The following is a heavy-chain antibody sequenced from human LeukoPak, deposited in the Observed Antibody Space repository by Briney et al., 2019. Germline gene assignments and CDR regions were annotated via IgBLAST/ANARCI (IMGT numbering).Heavy chain of an antibody. CDR3: ARVGDCSVDSNCYHFADWFDP. CDR2: IYYSGST. J-gene: IGHJ5*02. D-gene: IGHD2-15*01. Sequence: PSETLSLTCTVSGGSISSSSYYWGWIRQPPGKGLEWIGSIYYSGSTYYNPSLKSRVTISVDTSKDQFSLKLSSVTATDTAVYYCARVGDCSVDSNCYHFADWFDPWGQGTLVTVSS. V-gene: IGHV4-39*07. CDR1: GGSISSSSYY.